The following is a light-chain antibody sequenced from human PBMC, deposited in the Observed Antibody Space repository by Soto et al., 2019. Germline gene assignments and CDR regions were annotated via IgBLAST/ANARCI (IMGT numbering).Light chain of an antibody. CDR1: QSVSSK. CDR2: SAS. V-gene: IGKV3-15*01. Sequence: ELVMRQSPATLSLSPGQRATLCCRASQSVSSKLAWYQQRPGQAPRLLXYSASTRAAGIPARFSGSGSGTEFTLTISSLQSEDFAVYYCHQYNHWLTWTFGQGTKVEI. CDR3: HQYNHWLTWT. J-gene: IGKJ1*01.